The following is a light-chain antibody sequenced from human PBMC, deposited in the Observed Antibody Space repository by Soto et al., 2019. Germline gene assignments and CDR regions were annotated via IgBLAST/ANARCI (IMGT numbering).Light chain of an antibody. CDR2: DVS. Sequence: EIVMTQSPATLSVSPGERATLSCRASQSVSNKLAWYQQKPGQAPRLLIYDVSTRATGTPDRFSGSGSGTEFTLTISSLQSEDFAVYCCQQHNNWPQTFGQGTKVDIK. J-gene: IGKJ1*01. CDR3: QQHNNWPQT. CDR1: QSVSNK. V-gene: IGKV3-15*01.